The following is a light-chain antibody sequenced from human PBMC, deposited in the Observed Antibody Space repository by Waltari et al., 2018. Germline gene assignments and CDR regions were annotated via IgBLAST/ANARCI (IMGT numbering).Light chain of an antibody. CDR2: KDN. V-gene: IGLV3-25*03. CDR1: SFPEQY. J-gene: IGLJ2*01. Sequence: SYELTQSPSVSVSPGQTARITCSGDSFPEQYAYWYQQKPGQSPTLIIYKDNERRSGIPERFSGSSSGTTATLTISGVQAEDEADYYCQSTDSTNNHVIFGGGTKVTVL. CDR3: QSTDSTNNHVI.